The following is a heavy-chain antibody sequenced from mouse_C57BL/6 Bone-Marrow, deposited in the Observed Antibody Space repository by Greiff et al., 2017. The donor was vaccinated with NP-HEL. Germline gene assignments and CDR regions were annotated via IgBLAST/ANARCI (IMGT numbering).Heavy chain of an antibody. D-gene: IGHD2-2*01. CDR3: ARSTMVTTVDY. CDR1: GYTFTSYT. Sequence: VKLMESGAELARPGASVKMSCKASGYTFTSYTMHWVKQRPGQGLEWIGYINPSSGYTKYNQKFKDKATLTADKSSSTAYMQLSSLTSEDSAVYYCARSTMVTTVDYWGQGTTLTVSS. CDR2: INPSSGYT. J-gene: IGHJ2*01. V-gene: IGHV1-4*01.